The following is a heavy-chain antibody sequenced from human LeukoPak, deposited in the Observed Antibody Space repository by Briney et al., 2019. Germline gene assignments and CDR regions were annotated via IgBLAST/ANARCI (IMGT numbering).Heavy chain of an antibody. V-gene: IGHV1-69*05. D-gene: IGHD7-27*01. Sequence: SVTVSCRASGGTFSSYAISWVRQAPGQGLEWMGGIIPIFGTANYAQKFQGRVTMTRDTSTNTAYMELSALTSEDTAVYYCARNPPRTGDFNSWGQEALVTVSS. J-gene: IGHJ4*02. CDR1: GGTFSSYA. CDR3: ARNPPRTGDFNS. CDR2: IIPIFGTA.